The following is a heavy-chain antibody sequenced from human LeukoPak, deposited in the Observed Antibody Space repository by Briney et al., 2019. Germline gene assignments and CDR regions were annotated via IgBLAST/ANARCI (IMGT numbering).Heavy chain of an antibody. Sequence: GGSLRLSCAASGFTFSSYGMHWVRQAPGKGLEWVAFIRYDGSNKYYADSVKGRFTISRDNSKNTLYLQMNSLRAEDTAVYYCAKDNKNVPAALYLNWFDPWGQGTLVTVSS. CDR2: IRYDGSNK. D-gene: IGHD2-2*01. V-gene: IGHV3-30*02. J-gene: IGHJ5*02. CDR1: GFTFSSYG. CDR3: AKDNKNVPAALYLNWFDP.